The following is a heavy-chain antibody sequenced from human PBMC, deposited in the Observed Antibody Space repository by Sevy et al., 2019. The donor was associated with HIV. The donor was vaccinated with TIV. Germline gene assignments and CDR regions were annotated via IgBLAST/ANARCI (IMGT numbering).Heavy chain of an antibody. CDR1: GFTFDDYA. D-gene: IGHD3-10*01. J-gene: IGHJ4*02. CDR3: AKDTAGEGPTEAYYFDY. CDR2: ISWDGGST. Sequence: GGSLRLSCAASGFTFDDYAMHWVRQAPGKGLEWVSLISWDGGSTYYADSVKGRFTISRDNSKNSLYLQMNSLRAEDTALFYCAKDTAGEGPTEAYYFDYWGQGTLVTVSS. V-gene: IGHV3-43D*03.